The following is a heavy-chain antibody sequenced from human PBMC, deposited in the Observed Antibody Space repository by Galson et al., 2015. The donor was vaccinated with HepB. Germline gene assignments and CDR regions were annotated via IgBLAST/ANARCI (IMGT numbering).Heavy chain of an antibody. CDR3: TLGGAAAY. V-gene: IGHV3-49*03. J-gene: IGHJ4*02. D-gene: IGHD2-15*01. CDR2: IKSKTFGGTT. Sequence: LRLSCAGSGFPFGNYAMSWFRQAPGKGLEWLGYIKSKTFGGTTQYAASVRGRFTISRDDSASLAYLQINNLRIEDTAMYYCTLGGAAAYWGQGTLVTVSS. CDR1: GFPFGNYA.